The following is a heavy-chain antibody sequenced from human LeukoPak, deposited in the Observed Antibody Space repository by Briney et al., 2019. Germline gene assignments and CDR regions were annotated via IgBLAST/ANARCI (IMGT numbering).Heavy chain of an antibody. CDR3: ARGGQRYYYYYMDV. CDR2: ISINGGTT. CDR1: GFTFSSYA. V-gene: IGHV3-64*01. Sequence: GGSLRLSCAASGFTFSSYAMHWVRQAPGKGLEYVSAISINGGTTYYANSVKGRFTISRDNSKNTLYLQMRSLRAEDMAVYYCARGGQRYYYYYMDVWGKGTTVTVSS. J-gene: IGHJ6*03.